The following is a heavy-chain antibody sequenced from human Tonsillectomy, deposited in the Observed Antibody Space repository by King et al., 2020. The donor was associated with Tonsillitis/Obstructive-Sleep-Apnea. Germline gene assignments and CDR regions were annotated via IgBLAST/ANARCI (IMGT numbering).Heavy chain of an antibody. CDR3: ARKALDQYYDFWSGPRVRYYFDY. CDR2: ISYDGSKK. J-gene: IGHJ4*02. CDR1: GFTFSNYA. V-gene: IGHV3-30*04. Sequence: VQLVESGGGVVQPGRSLRLSYAASGFTFSNYAMHWVRQAPGKGLEWVAVISYDGSKKYYADSVKGRFTISRDNSKNTLYLQMNSLRPEDTAVYYCARKALDQYYDFWSGPRVRYYFDYWGQGTLVTVSS. D-gene: IGHD3-3*01.